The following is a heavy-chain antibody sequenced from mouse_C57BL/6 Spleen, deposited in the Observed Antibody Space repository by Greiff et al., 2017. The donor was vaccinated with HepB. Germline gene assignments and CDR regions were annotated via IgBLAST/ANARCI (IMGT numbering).Heavy chain of an antibody. D-gene: IGHD2-4*01. CDR2: IYPGDGDT. Sequence: VQLQQSGAELVKPGASVKISCKASGYAFSSYWMNWVKQRPGKGLEWIGQIYPGDGDTNYNGKFKGKATLTADKSSSTAYMQLSSLTSEDSAVYFCARNYDYDYYAMDYWGQGTSVTVSS. CDR1: GYAFSSYW. V-gene: IGHV1-80*01. CDR3: ARNYDYDYYAMDY. J-gene: IGHJ4*01.